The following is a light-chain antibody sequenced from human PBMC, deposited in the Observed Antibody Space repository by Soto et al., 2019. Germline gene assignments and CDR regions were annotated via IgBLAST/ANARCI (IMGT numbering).Light chain of an antibody. CDR2: YDD. CDR3: AAWDDRLNGRV. Sequence: QSVLTQPPSVSEAPRQRVTISCSGSSSNIGNNVVNWYQQLPGKAPKLLIYYDDLRPSGVSDRFSGSKSGTSASLAISGLQSEDEADYYCAAWDDRLNGRVFGGGTKVTVL. V-gene: IGLV1-36*01. CDR1: SSNIGNNV. J-gene: IGLJ2*01.